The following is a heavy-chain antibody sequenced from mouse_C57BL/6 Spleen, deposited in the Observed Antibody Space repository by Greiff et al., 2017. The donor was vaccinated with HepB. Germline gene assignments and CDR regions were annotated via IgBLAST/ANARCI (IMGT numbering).Heavy chain of an antibody. J-gene: IGHJ4*01. Sequence: DVQLVESGGDLVKPGGSLKLSCAASGFTFSSYGMSWVRQTPDKRLEWVATISSGGSYTYYPDSVKGRFTISRDNAKNTLYLQMSSLKSEDTAMYYCARQGSKGAMDYWGQGTSVTVSS. CDR3: ARQGSKGAMDY. D-gene: IGHD1-3*01. V-gene: IGHV5-6*01. CDR1: GFTFSSYG. CDR2: ISSGGSYT.